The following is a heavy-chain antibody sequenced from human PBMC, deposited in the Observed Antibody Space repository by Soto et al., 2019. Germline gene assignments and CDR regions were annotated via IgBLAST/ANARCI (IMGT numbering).Heavy chain of an antibody. J-gene: IGHJ3*02. CDR3: ARNYDSTAGGAFDI. CDR1: GYTFTSYG. D-gene: IGHD3-22*01. Sequence: ASVKASCKASGYTFTSYGISWVRQAPGQGLEWMGWISAYNGNTNYAQKLQGRVTMTTDTSTSTAYMELRSLRAEDTAVYYCARNYDSTAGGAFDIWGQGTMVTVSS. CDR2: ISAYNGNT. V-gene: IGHV1-18*01.